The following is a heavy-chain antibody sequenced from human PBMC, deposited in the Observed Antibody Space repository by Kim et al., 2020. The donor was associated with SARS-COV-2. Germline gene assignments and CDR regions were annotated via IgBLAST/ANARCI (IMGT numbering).Heavy chain of an antibody. J-gene: IGHJ4*02. CDR1: GFTFSDYY. CDR2: ISSSGSTI. Sequence: GGSLRLSCAASGFTFSDYYMSWIRQAPGKGLEWVSYISSSGSTIYYADSVKGRFTISRDNAKNSLYLQMNSLRAEDTAVYYCARGPTGYRSSWYYFDYWGQGTLVTVSS. D-gene: IGHD6-13*01. CDR3: ARGPTGYRSSWYYFDY. V-gene: IGHV3-11*04.